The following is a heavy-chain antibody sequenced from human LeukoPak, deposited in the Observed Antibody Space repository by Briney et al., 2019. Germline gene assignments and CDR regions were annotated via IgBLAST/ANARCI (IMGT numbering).Heavy chain of an antibody. J-gene: IGHJ4*02. V-gene: IGHV3-7*03. CDR1: EFTFSSYS. Sequence: GGSLRLSCAASEFTFSSYSMNWIRQAPGKGLEWVAIIKKDGSEKYYVDSMKGRFTISRDNAKNSLFLQMNSLRAEDTAIYYCTTDTWYSAGHWGQGTLVTVSS. CDR3: TTDTWYSAGH. CDR2: IKKDGSEK. D-gene: IGHD2-15*01.